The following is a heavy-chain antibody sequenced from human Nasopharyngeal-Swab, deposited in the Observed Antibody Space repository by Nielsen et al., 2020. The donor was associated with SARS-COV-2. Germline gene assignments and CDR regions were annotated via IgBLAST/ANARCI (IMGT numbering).Heavy chain of an antibody. CDR1: GYTFTSYD. CDR2: INAGNGNT. V-gene: IGHV1-3*01. D-gene: IGHD1-26*01. J-gene: IGHJ3*02. Sequence: ASVKVSCKASGYTFTSYDINWVREATGQRLEGMGWINAGNGNTKYSQKFQGRVTITRDTSASTAYMELSSLRSEDTAVYYCARAWELLPPDAFDIWGQGTMVTVSS. CDR3: ARAWELLPPDAFDI.